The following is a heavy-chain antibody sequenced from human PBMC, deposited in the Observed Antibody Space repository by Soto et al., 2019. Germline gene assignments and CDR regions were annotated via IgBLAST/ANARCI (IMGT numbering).Heavy chain of an antibody. Sequence: QVQLQESGPGLVKPSQTLSLTCTVSDGSISSGGYYWSWIRQHPGKGLEWIGYIYYSGSTYYNPSLKSRVTISVDTSKNQFSLKLSSVTAADTAVYYCAGGSGSYSRAYYYYYYMDVWGKGTTVTVSS. V-gene: IGHV4-31*03. D-gene: IGHD3-10*01. CDR3: AGGSGSYSRAYYYYYYMDV. CDR1: DGSISSGGYY. J-gene: IGHJ6*03. CDR2: IYYSGST.